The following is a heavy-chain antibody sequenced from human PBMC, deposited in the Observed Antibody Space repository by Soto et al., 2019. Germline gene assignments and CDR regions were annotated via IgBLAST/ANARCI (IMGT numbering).Heavy chain of an antibody. D-gene: IGHD4-17*01. J-gene: IGHJ3*02. CDR1: GFTFSSYA. Sequence: GGSLRLSCAASGFTFSSYAMSWVRQAPGKGLEWVSAISAGGGTTYYADSVKDRFTISRDNSMNALYLQIHSLRVEDTAVYYCAHPRGYGVFDTYDIWGQGTMVTVSS. CDR3: AHPRGYGVFDTYDI. V-gene: IGHV3-23*01. CDR2: ISAGGGTT.